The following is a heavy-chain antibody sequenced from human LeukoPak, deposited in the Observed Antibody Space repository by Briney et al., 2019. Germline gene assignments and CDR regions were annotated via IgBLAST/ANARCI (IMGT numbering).Heavy chain of an antibody. CDR3: AKDGAPSVVPAAPLAYYYGMDV. J-gene: IGHJ6*02. CDR1: GFTFSSYG. CDR2: ISYDGSNK. D-gene: IGHD2-2*01. V-gene: IGHV3-30*18. Sequence: PGGSLRLSCAASGFTFSSYGMHWVRQAPGKGLEWVAVISYDGSNKYYADSVKGRFTISRDNSKNTLYLQMNSLRAEDTAAYYCAKDGAPSVVPAAPLAYYYGMDVWGQGTAVTVSS.